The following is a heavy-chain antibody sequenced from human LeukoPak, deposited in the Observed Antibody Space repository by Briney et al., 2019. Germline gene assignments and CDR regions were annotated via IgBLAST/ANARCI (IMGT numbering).Heavy chain of an antibody. CDR3: ATDRVRLGLGIPVPGREIGALEM. V-gene: IGHV1-24*01. CDR2: FNPEDGET. Sequence: ASVKVSCKVSGYTLTELGMHWVRQTPGRGLEWMGGFNPEDGETVYAETFQDRVTMTEDTSTDTAYMELSSLRSEDTAVYYCATDRVRLGLGIPVPGREIGALEMGGQGTMVTVSS. CDR1: GYTLTELG. J-gene: IGHJ3*02. D-gene: IGHD6-19*01.